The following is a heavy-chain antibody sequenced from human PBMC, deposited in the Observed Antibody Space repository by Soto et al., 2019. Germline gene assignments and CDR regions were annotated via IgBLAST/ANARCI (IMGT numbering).Heavy chain of an antibody. Sequence: QVQLVQSGAEVKKPGSSVKVSCKAPGGTFSSYAISWVRQAPGQGLEWMGGIIPIFGTAKYAQKFQGRVTMTAEECTSTGYMELSSLRSEDTAVYYCARSQGGSSSLDIYYSYYYGMDVWGQGTTVNVSS. CDR1: GGTFSSYA. J-gene: IGHJ6*02. CDR3: ARSQGGSSSLDIYYSYYYGMDV. CDR2: IIPIFGTA. V-gene: IGHV1-69*01. D-gene: IGHD2-15*01.